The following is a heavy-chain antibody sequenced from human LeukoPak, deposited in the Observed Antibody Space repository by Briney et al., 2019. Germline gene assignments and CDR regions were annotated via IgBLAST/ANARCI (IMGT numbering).Heavy chain of an antibody. CDR1: GYTFTSYG. CDR3: AREGYFDWLLSTYYYYGMDV. J-gene: IGHJ6*02. V-gene: IGHV1-18*01. D-gene: IGHD3-9*01. CDR2: ISAYNGNT. Sequence: ASVKVSCKASGYTFTSYGISWVRQAPGQGLEWMGWISAYNGNTNYAQKLQGRVTMTTDTSTSTAYMELRSLRSDDTAVYYCAREGYFDWLLSTYYYYGMDVWGQGTTDTVSS.